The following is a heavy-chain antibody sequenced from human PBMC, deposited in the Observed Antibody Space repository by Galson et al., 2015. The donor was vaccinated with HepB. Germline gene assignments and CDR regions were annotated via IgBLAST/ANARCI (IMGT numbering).Heavy chain of an antibody. J-gene: IGHJ4*02. CDR3: AKDTPNPPARGWSYFDL. CDR2: ISTTANHI. CDR1: GFSFSTYT. D-gene: IGHD2-15*01. V-gene: IGHV3-21*01. Sequence: SLRLSCAASGFSFSTYTMNWVRQAPGKGLEWVASISTTANHIYYAGSVQGRFTISRDNAQNSLYLQLSSLRAEDTAVYYCAKDTPNPPARGWSYFDLWGQGTLVTVSS.